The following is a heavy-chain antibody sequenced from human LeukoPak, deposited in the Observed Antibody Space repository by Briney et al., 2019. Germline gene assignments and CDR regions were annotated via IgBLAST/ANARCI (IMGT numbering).Heavy chain of an antibody. V-gene: IGHV3-53*01. CDR1: GFTVSSNY. J-gene: IGHJ6*02. CDR2: IYSGGST. D-gene: IGHD3/OR15-3a*01. CDR3: ATGAGLVHYYYGMDV. Sequence: GGSLRLSCAASGFTVSSNYMSWVRPAPGKGLEWVSVIYSGGSTYYADSVKGRFTISRDNSKNTLYLQMNSLRAEDTAVYYCATGAGLVHYYYGMDVWGQGTTVTVSS.